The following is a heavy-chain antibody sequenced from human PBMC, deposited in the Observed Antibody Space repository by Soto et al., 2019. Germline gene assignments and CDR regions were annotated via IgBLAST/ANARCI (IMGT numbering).Heavy chain of an antibody. CDR1: GGSISSYY. V-gene: IGHV4-59*01. CDR3: ARDHHSYYDTSGYYPYFDF. Sequence: ETLSLTCTVSGGSISSYYWSWIRQPPGQGLEWIAYTSYTGSTNYNPSFESRVAISLDTSNNQFSLRLTSLTAADTAVYFCARDHHSYYDTSGYYPYFDFWGQGALVTVSS. J-gene: IGHJ4*02. CDR2: TSYTGST. D-gene: IGHD3-22*01.